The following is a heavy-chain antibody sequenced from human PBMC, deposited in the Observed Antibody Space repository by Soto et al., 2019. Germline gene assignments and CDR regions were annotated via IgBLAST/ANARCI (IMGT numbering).Heavy chain of an antibody. CDR3: ARATTSPRRGSVYYYYGMDV. D-gene: IGHD2-2*01. CDR1: GGNVSSNA. J-gene: IGHJ6*02. V-gene: IGHV1-69*10. Sequence: GASVKVSSKASGGNVSSNAISWVRQAAGQGLEWMGGIIPILDTAKYAQKFQGRVTITADKSTSTAYMEVGSLRSEDTAVYYCARATTSPRRGSVYYYYGMDVWRQGTTVTVSS. CDR2: IIPILDTA.